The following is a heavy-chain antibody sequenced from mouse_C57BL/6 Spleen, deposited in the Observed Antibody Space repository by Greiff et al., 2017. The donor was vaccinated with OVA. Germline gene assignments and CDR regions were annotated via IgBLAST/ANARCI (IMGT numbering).Heavy chain of an antibody. CDR2: INPYNGGT. D-gene: IGHD2-1*01. CDR1: GYTFTDYY. CDR3: ARGGNSAWFAY. Sequence: EVQVVESGPVLVKPGASVKMSCKASGYTFTDYYMNWVKQSHGKSLEWIGVINPYNGGTSYNQKFKGKATLTVDKSSSTAYMELNSLTSEDSAVYYCARGGNSAWFAYWGQGTLVTVSA. V-gene: IGHV1-19*01. J-gene: IGHJ3*01.